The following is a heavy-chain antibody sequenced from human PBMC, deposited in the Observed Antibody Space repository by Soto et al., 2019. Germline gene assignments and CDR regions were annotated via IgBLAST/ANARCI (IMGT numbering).Heavy chain of an antibody. CDR2: ISGSGCST. J-gene: IGHJ4*02. CDR1: VFTVSSYA. D-gene: IGHD6-19*01. V-gene: IGHV3-23*01. CDR3: AKDGRGAVAGTGDFDY. Sequence: GALRLSCAASVFTVSSYAMSWVRQGPGKGLEWVSAISGSGCSTYYADSVKGRFTISRDNSKNTLYLQMNSLRAEDTAVYYCAKDGRGAVAGTGDFDYWGQGTLVTVSS.